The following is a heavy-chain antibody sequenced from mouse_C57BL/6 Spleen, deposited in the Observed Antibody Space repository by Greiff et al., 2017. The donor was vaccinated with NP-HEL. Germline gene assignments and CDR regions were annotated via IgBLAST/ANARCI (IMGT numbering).Heavy chain of an antibody. Sequence: EVKLVESGGGLVKPGGSLKLSCAASGFTFSSYAMSWVRQTPEKRLEWVATISDGGSYTYYPDNVKGRVTISRDNAKNNLYLQMSHLKSEDTAMYYCAGDSHFIYYYGADFDYWGQGTTLTVSS. CDR3: AGDSHFIYYYGADFDY. D-gene: IGHD1-1*01. CDR2: ISDGGSYT. V-gene: IGHV5-4*01. CDR1: GFTFSSYA. J-gene: IGHJ2*01.